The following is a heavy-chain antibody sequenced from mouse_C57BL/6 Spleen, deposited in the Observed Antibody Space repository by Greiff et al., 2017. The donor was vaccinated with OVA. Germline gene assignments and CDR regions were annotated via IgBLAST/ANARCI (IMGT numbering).Heavy chain of an antibody. J-gene: IGHJ2*01. V-gene: IGHV5-6*01. D-gene: IGHD4-1*01. CDR1: GFTFSSYG. CDR3: ARYPELGRGYFDY. CDR2: ISSGGSYT. Sequence: EVHLVESGGDLVKPGGSLKLSCAASGFTFSSYGMSWVRQTPDKRLEWVATISSGGSYTYYPDSVQGRFTISRDNAKNTLYLPVSRLKSEHTAMYSCARYPELGRGYFDYWGQGTTLTVSS.